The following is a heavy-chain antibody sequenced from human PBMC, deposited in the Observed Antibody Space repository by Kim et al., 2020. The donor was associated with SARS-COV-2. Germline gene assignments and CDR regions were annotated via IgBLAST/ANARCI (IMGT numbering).Heavy chain of an antibody. V-gene: IGHV4-39*01. D-gene: IGHD3-10*01. CDR3: ARLPYYYGSGSYYYFDY. J-gene: IGHJ4*02. Sequence: LKGRVTISVDTSKNQFSLKLSSVTAADTAVYYCARLPYYYGSGSYYYFDYWGQGTLVTVSS.